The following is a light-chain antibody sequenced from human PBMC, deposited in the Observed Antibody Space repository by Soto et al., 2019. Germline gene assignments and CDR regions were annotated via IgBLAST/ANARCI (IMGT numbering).Light chain of an antibody. CDR1: QSVFSSY. J-gene: IGKJ1*01. CDR2: GAS. CDR3: KQYGSSPWT. V-gene: IGKV3-20*01. Sequence: EIVLTQSPGTLSLSPGERATLSCRASQSVFSSYLAWYQKKPGQAPRLLIYGASSRATGIPDRFSGSGSGTDFTLTISSLEPEDFAVYYCKQYGSSPWTFGQGTKVEIK.